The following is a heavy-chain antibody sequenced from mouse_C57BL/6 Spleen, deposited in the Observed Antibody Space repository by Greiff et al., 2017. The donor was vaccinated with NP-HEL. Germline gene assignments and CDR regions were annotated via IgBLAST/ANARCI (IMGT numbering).Heavy chain of an antibody. J-gene: IGHJ2*01. D-gene: IGHD2-4*01. CDR2: INPSSGYT. CDR1: GYTFTSYT. Sequence: VQLQESGAELARPGASVKMSCKASGYTFTSYTMHWVKQRPGQGLEWIGYINPSSGYTKYNQKFKDKAPLTADKSSSTAYMQLSSLTSEDSAVYYCARGDYDDGCFDYWGQGTTLTVSS. CDR3: ARGDYDDGCFDY. V-gene: IGHV1-4*01.